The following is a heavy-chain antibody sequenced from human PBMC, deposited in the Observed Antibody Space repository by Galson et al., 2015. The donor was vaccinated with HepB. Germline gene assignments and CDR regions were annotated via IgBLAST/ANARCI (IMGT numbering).Heavy chain of an antibody. V-gene: IGHV1-69*04. D-gene: IGHD3-22*01. J-gene: IGHJ3*02. CDR2: IIPILGIA. CDR3: ARGSTMIVQSAVYDI. Sequence: SVKVTCKAPGGTFSSYAISWVRQAPGQGLEWMGRIIPILGIANYAQKFQGRVTITADKSTSTAYMELSSLRSEDTAVYYCARGSTMIVQSAVYDIWGQGTMVTVSS. CDR1: GGTFSSYA.